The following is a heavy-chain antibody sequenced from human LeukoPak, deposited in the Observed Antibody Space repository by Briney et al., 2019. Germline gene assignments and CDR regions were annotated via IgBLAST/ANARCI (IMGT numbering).Heavy chain of an antibody. CDR3: ATLRSRTFDY. J-gene: IGHJ4*02. CDR2: IYYNGST. V-gene: IGHV4-30-4*01. CDR1: GGSISSGDYY. Sequence: SETLSLTCTVSGGSISSGDYYWSWIRQPPGKGLEWIGYIYYNGSTYYNPSLKSRVTISVDTSKNQFSLKLSSVTAADTAVYYCATLRSRTFDYWGQGTLVTVSS. D-gene: IGHD3-3*01.